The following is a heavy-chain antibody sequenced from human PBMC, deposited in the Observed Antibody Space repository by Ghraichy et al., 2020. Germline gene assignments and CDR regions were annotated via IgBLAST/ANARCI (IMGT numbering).Heavy chain of an antibody. CDR3: ARGLGSGSYYRL. J-gene: IGHJ4*02. D-gene: IGHD3-10*01. Sequence: SETLSLTCAVSGGSFSGYYWSWIRQPPGKGLEWIGEIYHSGSTNYNPSLKSRVTISVDTSKNQFSLKLSSVTAADTAVYYCARGLGSGSYYRLWGQGTLVTVSS. CDR2: IYHSGST. CDR1: GGSFSGYY. V-gene: IGHV4-34*01.